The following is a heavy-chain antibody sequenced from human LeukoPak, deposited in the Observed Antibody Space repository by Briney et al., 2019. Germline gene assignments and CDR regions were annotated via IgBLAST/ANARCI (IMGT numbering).Heavy chain of an antibody. CDR2: ISSSSSYI. V-gene: IGHV3-21*01. J-gene: IGHJ4*02. CDR3: ATWVVGAVFDY. CDR1: GFTFSSYS. D-gene: IGHD1-26*01. Sequence: GGSLRLSCAASGFTFSSYSMNWVRQAPGKGLEWVSSISSSSSYIYYADSVKGRFTISRDNAKNSLYLQMNSLRAKDTAVYYCATWVVGAVFDYWGQGTLVTVSS.